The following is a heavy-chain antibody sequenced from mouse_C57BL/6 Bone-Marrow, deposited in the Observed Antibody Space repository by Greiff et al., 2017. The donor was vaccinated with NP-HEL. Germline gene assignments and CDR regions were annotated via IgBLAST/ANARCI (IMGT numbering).Heavy chain of an antibody. Sequence: EVKLLESGPGLVKPSQSLSLTCSVTGYSITSGYYWNWIRQFPGNKLEWMGYISYDGSNNYNHSLKNRISITRDTSKNQFFLKLNSVTTEDTATYYSARPYGRYWYFDVWGTGTTVTVSS. V-gene: IGHV3-6*01. CDR3: ARPYGRYWYFDV. D-gene: IGHD1-1*01. CDR1: GYSITSGYY. CDR2: ISYDGSN. J-gene: IGHJ1*03.